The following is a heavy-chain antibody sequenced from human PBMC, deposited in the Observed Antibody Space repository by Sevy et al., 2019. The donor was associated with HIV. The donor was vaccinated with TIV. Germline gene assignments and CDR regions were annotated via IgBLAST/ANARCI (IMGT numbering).Heavy chain of an antibody. Sequence: SGPTLVQPTETLTLTCTFSGFSLSSNGVGVGWIRQPPGNDLEWLALIYWDGRKRYSPSLKSMLTITKDTSKNQVGLTMTNLDPVDTATYYCARSVSDSNLQSHFDYWGQGTLVTVSS. CDR2: IYWDGRK. CDR3: ARSVSDSNLQSHFDY. D-gene: IGHD4-4*01. V-gene: IGHV2-5*02. J-gene: IGHJ4*02. CDR1: GFSLSSNGVG.